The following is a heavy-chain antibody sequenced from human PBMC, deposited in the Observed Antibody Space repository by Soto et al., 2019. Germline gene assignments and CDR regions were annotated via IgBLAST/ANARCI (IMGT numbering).Heavy chain of an antibody. Sequence: TLSRTRTSSGGAIIGDYLSWSRQPAGEGLVWIGRIHSSGSTKYNPSLTSRLTMSLDTSNNQFSLKLTSVTAADTALYYRARGVGGGSGNDYRDHYYGMDVWGQGGTVAVSS. CDR2: IHSSGST. CDR1: GGAIIGDY. CDR3: ARGVGGGSGNDYRDHYYGMDV. J-gene: IGHJ6*02. D-gene: IGHD3-10*01. V-gene: IGHV4-4*07.